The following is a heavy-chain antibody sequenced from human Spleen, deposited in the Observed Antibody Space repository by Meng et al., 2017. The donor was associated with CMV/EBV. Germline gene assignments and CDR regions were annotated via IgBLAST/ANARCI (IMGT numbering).Heavy chain of an antibody. CDR3: ARVRGLCSGGSCYSDFDY. CDR2: INPNSGGT. V-gene: IGHV1-2*02. J-gene: IGHJ4*02. CDR1: FTGYY. Sequence: FTGYYMHWMRQAPGQGLEWMGWINPNSGGTNYAQKFQGRVTMTRDTSINTAYMELSRLRSDDTAVYYCARVRGLCSGGSCYSDFDYWGQGTPVTVSS. D-gene: IGHD2-15*01.